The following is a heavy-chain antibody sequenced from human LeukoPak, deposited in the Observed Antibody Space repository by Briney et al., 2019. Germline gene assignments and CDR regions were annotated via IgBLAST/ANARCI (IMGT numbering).Heavy chain of an antibody. CDR1: GFTFSSYG. J-gene: IGHJ4*02. D-gene: IGHD6-6*01. Sequence: GGSLRLSCAASGFTFSSYGMHWVRQAPGKGLEWVAFIRYDGSNKYYADSVKGRFTISRDNSKNTLYLQMNSLKTEDTAVYYCTTGSIAARPLDYWGQGTLVTVSS. CDR2: IRYDGSNK. V-gene: IGHV3-30*02. CDR3: TTGSIAARPLDY.